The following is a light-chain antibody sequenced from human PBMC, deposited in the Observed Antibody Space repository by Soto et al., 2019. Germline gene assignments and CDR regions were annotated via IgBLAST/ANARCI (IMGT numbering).Light chain of an antibody. J-gene: IGKJ2*01. CDR2: DAS. Sequence: EIVLTQSPATLSLPPGERATLSCRASQSVSSYLAWYQQKPGQAPRFVIHDASNRATGIPARFSGSGFGTNFTLTISSLEPEDFAVYYCQQRSNGPPYTFGQGTKLEIK. CDR1: QSVSSY. V-gene: IGKV3-11*01. CDR3: QQRSNGPPYT.